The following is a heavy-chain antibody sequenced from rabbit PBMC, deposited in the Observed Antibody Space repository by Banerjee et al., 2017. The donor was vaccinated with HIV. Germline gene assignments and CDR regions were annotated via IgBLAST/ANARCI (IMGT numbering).Heavy chain of an antibody. CDR1: GFSFSTNKD. V-gene: IGHV1S40*01. CDR2: IDGGSSGNT. CDR3: AKTWDL. Sequence: QSLEESGGDLVKPGASLTLTCKASGFSFSTNKDMCWVRQAPGKGLEWIACIDGGSSGNTYYASWAKGRFTISKTSSTTVTLQMTSLTAADTATYFCAKTWDLWGPGTLVTV. J-gene: IGHJ4*01.